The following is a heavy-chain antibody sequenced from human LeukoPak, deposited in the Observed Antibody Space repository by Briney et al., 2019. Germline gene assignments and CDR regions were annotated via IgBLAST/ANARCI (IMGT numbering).Heavy chain of an antibody. CDR1: GGSFSGYY. CDR2: INHRGST. CDR3: ARVKAVAGTLPHLLDY. D-gene: IGHD6-19*01. Sequence: SETLSLTCAVYGGSFSGYYWSWIRQPPGKGLEWIGEINHRGSTSYNPSLKSRLTISKDKFKNQFSLKLTSVTVADTAVYFCARVKAVAGTLPHLLDYWGQGTLVTVSS. V-gene: IGHV4-34*01. J-gene: IGHJ4*01.